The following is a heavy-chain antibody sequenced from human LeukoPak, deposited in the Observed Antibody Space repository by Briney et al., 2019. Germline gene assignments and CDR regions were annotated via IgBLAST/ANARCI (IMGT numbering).Heavy chain of an antibody. D-gene: IGHD1-26*01. V-gene: IGHV3-30*03. CDR1: GFTFSSYG. CDR3: ARDISGKYTFDY. Sequence: GGSLRLSCAASGFTFSSYGMHWVRQAPGKGLEWAAVISYDGSSKYYGDSVKGRFTITRDNSQNTQYLQMNSLRVEDTAVYYCARDISGKYTFDYWGQGTLVTVSS. J-gene: IGHJ4*02. CDR2: ISYDGSSK.